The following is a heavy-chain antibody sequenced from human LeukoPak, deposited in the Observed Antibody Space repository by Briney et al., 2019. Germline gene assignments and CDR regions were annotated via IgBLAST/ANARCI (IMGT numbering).Heavy chain of an antibody. J-gene: IGHJ4*02. V-gene: IGHV1-18*01. Sequence: ASVKVSCKASGYTFTSYAMNWVRQAPGQGLEWMGWISAYNGNTNYAQKLQGRVTMTTDTSTSTAYMELRSLRSDDTAVYYCARDRSSSCPNYFDYWGQGTLVTVPS. D-gene: IGHD6-6*01. CDR3: ARDRSSSCPNYFDY. CDR1: GYTFTSYA. CDR2: ISAYNGNT.